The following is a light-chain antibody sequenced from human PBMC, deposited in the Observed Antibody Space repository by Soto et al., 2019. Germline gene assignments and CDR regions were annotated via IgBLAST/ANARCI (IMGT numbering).Light chain of an antibody. CDR1: QNIINY. CDR3: QQSYNAPIT. Sequence: IQITQCRSSLSASVGDRVPLPCRASQNIINYLNWYQQKPGKAPQLLIYVASRLESGVPSRFSGSGSGTDFTLTISSLQPEDFATYYCQQSYNAPITFGQGTRLEIK. CDR2: VAS. J-gene: IGKJ5*01. V-gene: IGKV1-39*01.